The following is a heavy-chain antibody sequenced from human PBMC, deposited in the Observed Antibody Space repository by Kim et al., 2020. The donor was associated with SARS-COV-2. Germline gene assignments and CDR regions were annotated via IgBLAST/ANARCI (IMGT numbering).Heavy chain of an antibody. CDR3: ARATVLLWFGELLMASYY. V-gene: IGHV4-34*01. CDR2: INHSGST. J-gene: IGHJ6*01. Sequence: SETLSLTCAVYGGSFSGYYWSWIRQPPGKGLEWIGEINHSGSTNYNPSLKSRVTISVDTSKNQFSLKLSSVTAADTAVYYCARATVLLWFGELLMASYY. D-gene: IGHD3-10*01. CDR1: GGSFSGYY.